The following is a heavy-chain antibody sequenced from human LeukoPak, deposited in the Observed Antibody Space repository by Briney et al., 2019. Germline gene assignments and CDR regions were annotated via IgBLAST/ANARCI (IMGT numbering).Heavy chain of an antibody. J-gene: IGHJ4*02. CDR2: IIPTFGTA. CDR3: ASVGSGSYPFDY. V-gene: IGHV1-69*01. CDR1: GGTFSSYA. Sequence: SVKVSCKASGGTFSSYAISWVRQAPGQGLEWMGGIIPTFGTANYAQKFQGRITITADVSTSTAYMELSSLRSEDTAVYYCASVGSGSYPFDYWGQGTLVTVSS. D-gene: IGHD3-10*01.